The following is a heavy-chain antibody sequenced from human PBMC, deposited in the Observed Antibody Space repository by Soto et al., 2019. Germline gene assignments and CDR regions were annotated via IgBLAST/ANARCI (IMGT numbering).Heavy chain of an antibody. CDR1: GGSIRWGGFY. Sequence: VQLQESGPGLVKPSETLSLTCTVSGGSIRWGGFYWTWVRLHPGKGLEWIGYIYHTGATYYNPSLKSRVAISGDTSKNQFSLRLGSVTAAATAVYYCAREGNFYDGSAYPGGFDYWGQGTLVTVSS. CDR3: AREGNFYDGSAYPGGFDY. D-gene: IGHD3-22*01. V-gene: IGHV4-31*03. J-gene: IGHJ4*02. CDR2: IYHTGAT.